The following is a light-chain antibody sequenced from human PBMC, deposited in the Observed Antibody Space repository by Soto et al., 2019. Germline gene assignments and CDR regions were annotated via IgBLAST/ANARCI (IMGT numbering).Light chain of an antibody. Sequence: QLVLTQSSSASASLRSSVKLTCTLSSGHSSYIIAWHQQKPGKAPRYLMKLEGSGSYNKGSGVPDRFSGSSSGADRYLTISNLQFEDEADYYCETWDSNTRVFGGGTKVTVL. CDR2: LEGSGSY. CDR1: SGHSSYI. CDR3: ETWDSNTRV. V-gene: IGLV4-60*02. J-gene: IGLJ2*01.